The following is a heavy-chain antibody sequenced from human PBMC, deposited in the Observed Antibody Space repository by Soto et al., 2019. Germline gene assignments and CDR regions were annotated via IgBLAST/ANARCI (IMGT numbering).Heavy chain of an antibody. D-gene: IGHD4-17*01. CDR2: ISSSSSYI. Sequence: GRSLRLSCAASGFTFSSYSMNWVRQAPGKGLEWVSSISSSSSYIYYADSVKGRFTISRDNAKNSLYLQMNSLRAEDTAVYYCARDEYGDSVFDYWGQVTLVTVSS. CDR1: GFTFSSYS. J-gene: IGHJ4*02. V-gene: IGHV3-21*01. CDR3: ARDEYGDSVFDY.